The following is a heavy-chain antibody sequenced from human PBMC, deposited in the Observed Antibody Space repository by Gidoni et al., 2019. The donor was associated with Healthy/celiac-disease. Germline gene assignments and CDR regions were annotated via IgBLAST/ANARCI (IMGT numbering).Heavy chain of an antibody. CDR3: TTGSNAPIPDY. CDR1: GFTFSNAW. V-gene: IGHV3-15*01. CDR2: IKSKTDGGTT. Sequence: EVQLVASGGGLVKPGGSLRLSCHAPGFTFSNAWMSWVRQAPGTGLEWVGRIKSKTDGGTTDYAAPVKGRFTISRDDSKNSLYLQMNSLKTEDTAVYYCTTGSNAPIPDYWGQGTLVTVSS. J-gene: IGHJ4*02.